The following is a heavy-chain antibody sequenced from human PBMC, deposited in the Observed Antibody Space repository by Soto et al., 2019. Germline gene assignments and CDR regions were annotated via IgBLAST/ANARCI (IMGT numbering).Heavy chain of an antibody. D-gene: IGHD3-3*01. V-gene: IGHV3-33*01. CDR3: ARSYDFWSGYPPVDP. CDR2: IWYDGSNK. CDR1: GFTFSSYG. Sequence: GGSLRLSCAASGFTFSSYGMHWVRQAPGKVLEWVAVIWYDGSNKYYADSVKGRFTISRDNSKNTLYLQMNSLRAEDTAVYYCARSYDFWSGYPPVDPWGQGTLVTVSS. J-gene: IGHJ5*02.